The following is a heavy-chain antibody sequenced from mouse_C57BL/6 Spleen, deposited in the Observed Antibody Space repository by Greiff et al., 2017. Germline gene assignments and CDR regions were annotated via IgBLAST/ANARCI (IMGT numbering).Heavy chain of an antibody. Sequence: VQLQQSGAELARPGASVKLSCKASGYTFTSYGISWVKQRTGQGLEWIGEIYPRSGNTYYNEKFKGKATLTADKSSSTAYMELRSLTSEDSAVYFCARDGTGDDYGVDYYAMDDWGQGTSVTVSA. V-gene: IGHV1-81*01. CDR2: IYPRSGNT. D-gene: IGHD2-4*01. CDR3: ARDGTGDDYGVDYYAMDD. CDR1: GYTFTSYG. J-gene: IGHJ4*01.